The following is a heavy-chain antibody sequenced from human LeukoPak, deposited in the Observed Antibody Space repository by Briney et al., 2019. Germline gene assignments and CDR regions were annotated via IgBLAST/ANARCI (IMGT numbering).Heavy chain of an antibody. J-gene: IGHJ4*02. CDR1: GFTFSSYG. V-gene: IGHV3-33*06. CDR3: ANEAHRHLDLLN. CDR2: IWYDGSNK. Sequence: GGSLRLSCVASGFTFSSYGMHWVRQAPGKGLEWVTVIWYDGSNKYYAGSVKGRFTISRDISTNTLHLQMNSLRADDTAIYFCANEAHRHLDLLNWGQGTLVTVST.